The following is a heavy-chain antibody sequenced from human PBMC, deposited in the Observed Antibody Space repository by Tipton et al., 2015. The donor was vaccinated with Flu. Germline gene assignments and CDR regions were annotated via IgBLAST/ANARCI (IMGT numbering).Heavy chain of an antibody. J-gene: IGHJ4*02. CDR2: IYYSGSN. Sequence: TLSLTCTVSGGSISSSSYYWGWIRQPPGKGLEWIGSIYYSGSNYYNPSRKSRVTISVDTSKNQFSLKLSSVTAAATAVYYCARDLDDYIWGSDPKGEYSFDYWGQGTLVTVSS. D-gene: IGHD3-16*01. CDR3: ARDLDDYIWGSDPKGEYSFDY. CDR1: GGSISSSSYY. V-gene: IGHV4-39*07.